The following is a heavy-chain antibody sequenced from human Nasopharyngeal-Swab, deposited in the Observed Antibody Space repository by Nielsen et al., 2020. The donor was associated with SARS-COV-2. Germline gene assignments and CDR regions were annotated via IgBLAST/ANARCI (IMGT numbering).Heavy chain of an antibody. V-gene: IGHV2-26*01. Sequence: WILQPPGKALEWLAHIFSNDEKSYSTSLKSRLTISKDTSKSQVVLTMTNMDPVDTATYYCARIPERGYSYGVDYWGQGTLVTVSS. CDR3: ARIPERGYSYGVDY. J-gene: IGHJ4*02. CDR2: IFSNDEK. D-gene: IGHD5-18*01.